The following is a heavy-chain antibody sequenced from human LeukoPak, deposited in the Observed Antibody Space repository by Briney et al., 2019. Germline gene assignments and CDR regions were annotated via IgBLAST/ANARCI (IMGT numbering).Heavy chain of an antibody. CDR1: GFPFRSYG. CDR3: AKDSSSSNYYYGLDV. CDR2: ISYDGANK. Sequence: GRSLRLSCAASGFPFRSYGMHWVRHAPGKGLEEVSFISYDGANKYHADSVKGRFTISRDNSKNTLYVQMNSLRGDDTGMYFCAKDSSSSNYYYGLDVWGQGTTVTVSS. V-gene: IGHV3-30*18. D-gene: IGHD6-13*01. J-gene: IGHJ6*02.